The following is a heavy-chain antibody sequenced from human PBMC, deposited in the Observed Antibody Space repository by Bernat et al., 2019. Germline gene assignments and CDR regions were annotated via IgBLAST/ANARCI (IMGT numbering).Heavy chain of an antibody. CDR1: GFSFRTYA. D-gene: IGHD1-1*01. V-gene: IGHV3-23*01. CDR3: AKGGTQIKLEIDY. CDR2: ISVSVTRT. Sequence: EVQLLESGGGLVQPGGSLRLSCVASGFSFRTYAMNWVRQAPGKGLEWVSAISVSVTRTYYADSVKGRFTISRDNSINTLYLQMNSLRAEDTAVYYCAKGGTQIKLEIDYWGQGTLVTVSS. J-gene: IGHJ4*02.